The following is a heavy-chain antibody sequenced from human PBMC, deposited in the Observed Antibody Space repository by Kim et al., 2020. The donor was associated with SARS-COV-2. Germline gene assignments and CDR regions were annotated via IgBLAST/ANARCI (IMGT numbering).Heavy chain of an antibody. Sequence: DSVKGRFTISRDNAKNSLYLQMNSLRAEDTAVYYCARDRGSRTSCFDFDPWGQGTLVTVSS. J-gene: IGHJ5*02. CDR3: ARDRGSRTSCFDFDP. V-gene: IGHV3-7*03. D-gene: IGHD2-2*01.